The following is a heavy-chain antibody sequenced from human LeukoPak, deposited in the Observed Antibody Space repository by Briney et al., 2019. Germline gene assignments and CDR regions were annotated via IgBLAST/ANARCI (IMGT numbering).Heavy chain of an antibody. Sequence: SVKVSCKASGGTLSSYGINWLRQAPGQGLEWMGPIIPILAVANYAQKLQGRVTMTTDTSTSTAYMELSSLRSDDTAVYYCARDLLTYYDFWSGYFSWSISSFDYWGQGTLVTVSS. CDR3: ARDLLTYYDFWSGYFSWSISSFDY. CDR2: IIPILAVA. J-gene: IGHJ4*02. D-gene: IGHD3-3*01. CDR1: GGTLSSYG. V-gene: IGHV1-69*10.